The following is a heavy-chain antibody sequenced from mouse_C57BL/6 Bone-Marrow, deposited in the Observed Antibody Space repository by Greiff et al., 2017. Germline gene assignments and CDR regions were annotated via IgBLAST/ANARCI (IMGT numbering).Heavy chain of an antibody. CDR2: IRSKSSNYAT. V-gene: IGHV10-3*01. CDR3: VRAEVLCPFSWFAY. D-gene: IGHD1-1*02. Sequence: EVQLQESGGGLVQPKGSLKLSCAASGFTFNTYAMHWVRQAPGKGLEWVARIRSKSSNYATYYADSVKDRFTISRDDSQSMLYLQMNNLKTEDTAMYYCVRAEVLCPFSWFAYWGQGTLVTVSA. J-gene: IGHJ3*01. CDR1: GFTFNTYA.